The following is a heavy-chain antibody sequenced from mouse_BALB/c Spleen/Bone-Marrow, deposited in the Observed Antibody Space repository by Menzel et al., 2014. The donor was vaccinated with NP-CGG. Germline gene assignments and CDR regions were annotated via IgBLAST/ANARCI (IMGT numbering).Heavy chain of an antibody. CDR1: GYAFSGYW. CDR3: AFGNYDFDY. D-gene: IGHD2-1*01. CDR2: IYPGDGDT. Sequence: QVQLQQPGAELVRPGSSVKISCKASGYAFSGYWMNWVEQRPGQGLEWIGQIYPGDGDTNYSGKFKGKATLTADESSSTAYMQLSSLTSEDSAVYFCAFGNYDFDYWGQGTTLTVSS. V-gene: IGHV1-80*01. J-gene: IGHJ2*01.